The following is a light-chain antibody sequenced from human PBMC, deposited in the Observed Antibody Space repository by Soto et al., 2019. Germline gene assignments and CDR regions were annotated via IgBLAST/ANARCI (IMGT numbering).Light chain of an antibody. CDR1: SSDVGTYNY. V-gene: IGLV2-14*01. CDR2: EVS. CDR3: TSYTRDTALV. Sequence: QSVLTQPASVSGSPGQSITISCTGTSSDVGTYNYVSWYQHHPGKAPKLIIYEVSNRPSGVSNRFSGSKSGSTASLTISGLQAEDEADYHCTSYTRDTALVFGTATKVTVL. J-gene: IGLJ1*01.